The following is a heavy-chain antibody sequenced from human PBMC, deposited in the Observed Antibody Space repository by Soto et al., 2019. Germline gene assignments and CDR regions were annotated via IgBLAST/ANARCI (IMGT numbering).Heavy chain of an antibody. V-gene: IGHV1-46*01. CDR2: IKPSGDTPMFT. CDR3: ARVPTSGRTNPPGAY. J-gene: IGHJ4*02. CDR1: GYTLTSYY. Sequence: QVQLVQSGAEVKKPGASVKVSCKASGYTLTSYYMHWVRQAPGQGLEWMGIIKPSGDTPMFTTYAQKLQARVNMARDTSTGTVDLEPSSLRSEDASVYYCARVPTSGRTNPPGAYWGQGTLVTVSS. D-gene: IGHD2-15*01.